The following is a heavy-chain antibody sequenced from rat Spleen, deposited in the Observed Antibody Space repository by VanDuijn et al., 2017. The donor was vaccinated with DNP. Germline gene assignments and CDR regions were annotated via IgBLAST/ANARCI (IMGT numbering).Heavy chain of an antibody. V-gene: IGHV4-2*01. CDR2: INKDGSII. CDR1: GLNFSDYW. J-gene: IGHJ4*01. D-gene: IGHD1-1*01. CDR3: ARLRLEWEVRAMDA. Sequence: EVKLVESGGGLVQPGRSLKLSCAASGLNFSDYWMGWVRQAPGKGLKWIGEINKDGSIINHSPSLQDRFTISRDNAQNSLFLQMIKLGSEDTATYYCARLRLEWEVRAMDAWGQGTSVTVSS.